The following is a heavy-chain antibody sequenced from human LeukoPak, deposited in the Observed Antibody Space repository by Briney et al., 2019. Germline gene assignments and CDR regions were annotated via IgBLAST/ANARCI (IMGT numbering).Heavy chain of an antibody. CDR1: GLTLSSYS. V-gene: IGHV3-21*01. CDR2: ISSSSSYI. D-gene: IGHD6-13*01. CDR3: AREGIIAAAVYAFDI. J-gene: IGHJ3*02. Sequence: GGSLRLSCAASGLTLSSYSMHWVRQAPGKGLEWVSSISSSSSYIYYADSVKGRFTISRDNAKNSLYLQMNSVSAEDTAVYYCAREGIIAAAVYAFDIWGQGTMVTVSS.